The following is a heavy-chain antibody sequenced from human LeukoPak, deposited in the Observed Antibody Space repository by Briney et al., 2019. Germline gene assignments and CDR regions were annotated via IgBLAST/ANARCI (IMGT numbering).Heavy chain of an antibody. CDR3: AREAGEFHY. CDR1: GGTFSSYT. CDR2: IIPILGIA. V-gene: IGHV1-69*04. Sequence: SVKVSCKASGGTFSSYTLSWVRQAPGQGLEWMGRIIPILGIANCAQKFQGRVTITADKSTSTGYMELSSLRSEDTAVYYCAREAGEFHYWGQGTLVTVSS. J-gene: IGHJ4*02. D-gene: IGHD3-16*01.